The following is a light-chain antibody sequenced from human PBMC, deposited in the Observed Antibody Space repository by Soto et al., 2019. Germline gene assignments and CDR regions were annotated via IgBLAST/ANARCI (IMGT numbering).Light chain of an antibody. CDR1: SSDVGGYNY. J-gene: IGLJ1*01. CDR2: DVS. V-gene: IGLV2-14*01. Sequence: QSALTQPASVSGSPGQSITISCTGTSSDVGGYNYVYWYQQHPGKAPKLMIYDVSNRPSGVSNRFSGSKSGTTAPLTISGLQAEEEAEYYCSAYTSSSTYVFGTGTKLTVL. CDR3: SAYTSSSTYV.